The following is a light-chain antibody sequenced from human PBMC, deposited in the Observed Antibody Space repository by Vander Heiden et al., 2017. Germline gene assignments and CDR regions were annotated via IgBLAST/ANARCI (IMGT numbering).Light chain of an antibody. V-gene: IGKV3-15*01. Sequence: EIVMTQSPATLSVSPGERATLSCSASQSVSSNLAWYQQKPAQAPRLIIYGAYSRTTSIPARFSGSGSGKEFTLTISRLQYEDFAVYYCQQCNKWPGWTFGQGTKVEIK. J-gene: IGKJ1*01. CDR2: GAY. CDR3: QQCNKWPGWT. CDR1: QSVSSN.